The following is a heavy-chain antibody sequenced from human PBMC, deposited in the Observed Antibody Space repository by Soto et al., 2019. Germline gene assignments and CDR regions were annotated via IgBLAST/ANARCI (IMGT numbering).Heavy chain of an antibody. Sequence: QLQLQESGPGLVKPSETLSLTCTVSGGSISSSSYYWGWIRQPPGKGLEWIGSIYYSGSTYYNPSLKRRVTISVDTSKNQFSLKLSSVTAADTAVYYCARDEVTTSLGYWGQGTLVTVSS. CDR3: ARDEVTTSLGY. V-gene: IGHV4-39*01. D-gene: IGHD4-17*01. J-gene: IGHJ4*02. CDR2: IYYSGST. CDR1: GGSISSSSYY.